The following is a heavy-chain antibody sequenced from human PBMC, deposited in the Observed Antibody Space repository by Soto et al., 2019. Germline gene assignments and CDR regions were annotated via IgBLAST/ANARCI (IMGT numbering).Heavy chain of an antibody. CDR2: ISSSGSTI. CDR3: ARAVAGTVFDY. Sequence: EVQLVESGGGLVQPGTSLRLSCAASGFTFSSYSMSWFRQTPGKGLEWLSYISSSGSTIYYRDSVKGRFTMSRDNANDSLYLQMNSLRDDDTAVYYCARAVAGTVFDYWGQGALVTVSS. J-gene: IGHJ4*02. V-gene: IGHV3-48*02. CDR1: GFTFSSYS. D-gene: IGHD6-19*01.